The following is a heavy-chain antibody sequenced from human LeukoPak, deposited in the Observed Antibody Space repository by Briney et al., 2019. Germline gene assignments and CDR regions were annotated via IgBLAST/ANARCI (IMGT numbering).Heavy chain of an antibody. CDR3: ARAIIGNFDY. D-gene: IGHD1-26*01. CDR1: GGSISSYY. V-gene: IGHV4-59*01. J-gene: IGHJ4*02. CDR2: IYYGGST. Sequence: SETLSLTCTVSGGSISSYYWSWIRQPPGKGLEWIGYIYYGGSTNYNPSLKSRVTISVDTSKNQFSLKLSSVTAADTAVYYCARAIIGNFDYWGQGTLVTVSS.